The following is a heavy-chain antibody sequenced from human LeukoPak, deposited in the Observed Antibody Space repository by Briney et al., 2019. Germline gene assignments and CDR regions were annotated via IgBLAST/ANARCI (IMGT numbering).Heavy chain of an antibody. J-gene: IGHJ5*02. CDR2: INHSGST. CDR1: GGSFSGYY. Sequence: PSETLSLTCAVYGGSFSGYYWSWIRQPPGKGLEWIGEINHSGSTNYNPSLKSRVTVSVDTSKNQFSLRLTSVTAADTAVYYCARVGLVAAIGVWFDPWGQGTLATVSS. V-gene: IGHV4-34*01. CDR3: ARVGLVAAIGVWFDP. D-gene: IGHD5-12*01.